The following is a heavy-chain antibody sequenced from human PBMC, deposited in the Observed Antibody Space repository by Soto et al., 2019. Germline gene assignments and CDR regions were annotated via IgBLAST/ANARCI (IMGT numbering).Heavy chain of an antibody. J-gene: IGHJ4*02. CDR2: LIPMFGTA. D-gene: IGHD6-19*01. Sequence: QVQLVQSGAEVKEPGSSVKVSCKASGDTFSSSAISWVRQAPGQGLEWMGGLIPMFGTANYAQKFQGRGMITADKSTSTVYMELTSLRSEDTAVDYCARGIRDSSGWDFDYWGQGPLVTVSS. V-gene: IGHV1-69*06. CDR1: GDTFSSSA. CDR3: ARGIRDSSGWDFDY.